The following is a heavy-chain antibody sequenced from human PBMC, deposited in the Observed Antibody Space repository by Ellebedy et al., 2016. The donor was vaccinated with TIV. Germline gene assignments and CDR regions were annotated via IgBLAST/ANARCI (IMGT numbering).Heavy chain of an antibody. CDR2: ISDSGSGT. Sequence: GESLKISCAASGFTFSSYAMCWVRQAPGKGLEWISTISDSGSGTFFADSVKGRFTISRDNAKNLLYLQMNTLGVEDTAVYYCAAGSREYWFDPWGQGTLVTVSS. V-gene: IGHV3-23*01. CDR1: GFTFSSYA. D-gene: IGHD3-10*01. CDR3: AAGSREYWFDP. J-gene: IGHJ5*02.